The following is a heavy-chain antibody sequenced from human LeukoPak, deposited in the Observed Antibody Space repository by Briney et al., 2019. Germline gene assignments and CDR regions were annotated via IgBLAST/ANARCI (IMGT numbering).Heavy chain of an antibody. Sequence: GGXLRLSCAASGFTFSDYYMSWLRQAPGKGLEWVSYISSSGSTVYYADSVKGRFTISRDNAKNSLYLQMNSLRAEDTAVYYCASDMVRGVIIKPPDYWGQGTLVTVSS. J-gene: IGHJ4*02. D-gene: IGHD3-10*01. CDR2: ISSSGSTV. CDR1: GFTFSDYY. CDR3: ASDMVRGVIIKPPDY. V-gene: IGHV3-11*04.